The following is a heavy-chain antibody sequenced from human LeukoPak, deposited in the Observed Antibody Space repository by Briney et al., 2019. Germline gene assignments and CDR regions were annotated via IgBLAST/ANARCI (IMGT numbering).Heavy chain of an antibody. CDR3: ARDLLGYRSSWHLFDY. D-gene: IGHD6-13*01. CDR1: GYTFTSYG. Sequence: ASVKVSCKASGYTFTSYGISWVRQAPGQGLEWVGWISAYNGNTNYAQKLQGRVTMTTDTSTSTAYMALRSLRSDDTAVSYCARDLLGYRSSWHLFDYCGQGTLVTVSS. J-gene: IGHJ4*02. V-gene: IGHV1-18*01. CDR2: ISAYNGNT.